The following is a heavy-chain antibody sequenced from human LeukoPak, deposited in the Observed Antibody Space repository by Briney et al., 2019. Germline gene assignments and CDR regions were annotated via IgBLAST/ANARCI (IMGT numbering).Heavy chain of an antibody. V-gene: IGHV6-1*01. CDR3: ARDLHHLGSGYAIDY. D-gene: IGHD3-22*01. J-gene: IGHJ4*02. CDR2: TYYRSNWYN. CDR1: GDSVSSDSAA. Sequence: SQTLSLTCAISGDSVSSDSAAWNWIRQSPSRGLEWLGRTYYRSNWYNDYAVSVKSRITINPDTSKNQFFLHLNSVTPEDTAVYYCARDLHHLGSGYAIDYWGQGTLVTVSS.